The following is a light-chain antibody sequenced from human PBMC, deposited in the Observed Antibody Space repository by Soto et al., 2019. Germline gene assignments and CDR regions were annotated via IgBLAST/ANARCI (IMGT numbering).Light chain of an antibody. J-gene: IGKJ1*01. CDR2: KAS. CDR1: QSISSW. CDR3: QQYNSILRT. Sequence: DIQMTQSPSTLSASVGDRVTITCRASQSISSWLAWYQQKPGKAPKLLIYKASSLESGVPSRFSGSGSGTEFTLTISSLQPDDFATYYCQQYNSILRTFGQGTKLDIK. V-gene: IGKV1-5*03.